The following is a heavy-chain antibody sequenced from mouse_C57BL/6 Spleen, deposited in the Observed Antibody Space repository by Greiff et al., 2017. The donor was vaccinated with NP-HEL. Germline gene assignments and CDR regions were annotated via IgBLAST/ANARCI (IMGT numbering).Heavy chain of an antibody. CDR1: GYTFTSYW. V-gene: IGHV1-64*01. CDR2: IHPNSGST. CDR3: ARGGYSNYEGWFAY. Sequence: QVQLQQPGAELVKPGASVKLSCKASGYTFTSYWMHWVKQRPGQGLEWIGMIHPNSGSTNYNETFTSKATLTVDKSSSTAYMQLSSLTSEDSAVYYSARGGYSNYEGWFAYWGQGTLVTVSA. D-gene: IGHD2-5*01. J-gene: IGHJ3*01.